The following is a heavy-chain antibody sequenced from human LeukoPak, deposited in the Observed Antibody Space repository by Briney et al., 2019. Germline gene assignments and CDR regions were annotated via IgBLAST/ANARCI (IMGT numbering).Heavy chain of an antibody. CDR1: GFTFSSYA. CDR2: ISGSGGTT. Sequence: GGSLRLSCAASGFTFSSYAMNWVRQAPGTGLEWVSSISGSGGTTYTADSVKGRFTISRDNSKNTLYLQMNSLRAEDTAVYYCAKGDLGFGNYYFDYWGQGTLVTVSS. D-gene: IGHD1-1*01. CDR3: AKGDLGFGNYYFDY. J-gene: IGHJ4*02. V-gene: IGHV3-23*01.